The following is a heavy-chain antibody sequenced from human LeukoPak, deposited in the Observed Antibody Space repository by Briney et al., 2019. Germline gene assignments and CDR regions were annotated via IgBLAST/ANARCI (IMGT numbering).Heavy chain of an antibody. V-gene: IGHV1-69*13. CDR2: TIPIFGTA. J-gene: IGHJ4*02. D-gene: IGHD6-6*01. Sequence: ASVKVSCKASGGTFSSYAISWVRQAPGQGLEWMGGTIPIFGTANYAQKFQGRVTITADESTSTAYMELSSLRSEDTAVYYCARGPEYSSSGHFDYWGQGTLVTVSS. CDR1: GGTFSSYA. CDR3: ARGPEYSSSGHFDY.